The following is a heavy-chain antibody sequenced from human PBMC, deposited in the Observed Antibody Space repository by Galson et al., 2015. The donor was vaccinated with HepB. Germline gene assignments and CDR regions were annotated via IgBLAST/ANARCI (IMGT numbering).Heavy chain of an antibody. D-gene: IGHD2-8*01. J-gene: IGHJ3*02. CDR3: ARAGVLMVYAMVSAFDI. Sequence: SVKVSCKASGGTFSSYAISWVRQAPGQGLEWMGGIIPIFGTANYAQKFQGRVTITADESTSTAYMELSSLRSEDTAVYYCARAGVLMVYAMVSAFDIWGQGTMVTVSS. CDR1: GGTFSSYA. V-gene: IGHV1-69*13. CDR2: IIPIFGTA.